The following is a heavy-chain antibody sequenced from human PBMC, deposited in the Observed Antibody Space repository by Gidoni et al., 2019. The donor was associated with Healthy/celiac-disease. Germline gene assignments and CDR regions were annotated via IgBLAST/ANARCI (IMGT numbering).Heavy chain of an antibody. CDR2: INAGNGNT. CDR1: GYTFTSYA. Sequence: QVQLVQSGAEVQKPGASVKVSCKASGYTFTSYAMHWVRQAPGQRLEWMGWINAGNGNTKYSQKFQGRVTITRDTSASTAYMELSSLRSEDTAVYYCARGKLWFGPQGDNWFDPWGQGTLVTVSS. D-gene: IGHD3-10*01. CDR3: ARGKLWFGPQGDNWFDP. J-gene: IGHJ5*02. V-gene: IGHV1-3*01.